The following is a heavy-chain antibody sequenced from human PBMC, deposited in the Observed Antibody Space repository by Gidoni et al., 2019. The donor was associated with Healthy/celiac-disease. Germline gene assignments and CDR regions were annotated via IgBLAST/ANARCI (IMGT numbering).Heavy chain of an antibody. CDR3: TTAQLYYYDSSGYPISLVQSY. V-gene: IGHV3-15*01. D-gene: IGHD3-22*01. CDR1: GFTFSNAW. Sequence: EVQLVESGGGLVKPGGSLRLSCAASGFTFSNAWMSWVRQAPGKGLEWVGRIKSKTDGGTTDYAAPVKGRFTISRDDSKNTRYLQMNSLKTEDTAVYYCTTAQLYYYDSSGYPISLVQSYWGQGTLVTVSS. CDR2: IKSKTDGGTT. J-gene: IGHJ4*02.